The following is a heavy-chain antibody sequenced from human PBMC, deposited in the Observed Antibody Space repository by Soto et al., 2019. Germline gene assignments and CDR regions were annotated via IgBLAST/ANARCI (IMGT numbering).Heavy chain of an antibody. J-gene: IGHJ4*02. CDR1: GGSFSGYY. CDR3: ARGRWLVRDY. D-gene: IGHD6-19*01. CDR2: INHSGRT. V-gene: IGHV4-34*01. Sequence: QVQLQQWGAGLLKPSETLSLTCAVYGGSFSGYYWSWIRQPPGKGLEWIGEINHSGRTNYNPSLKSRVTISVDTSKNQFSLKLSSVTAADSAVYYCARGRWLVRDYWGQGTLVTVSS.